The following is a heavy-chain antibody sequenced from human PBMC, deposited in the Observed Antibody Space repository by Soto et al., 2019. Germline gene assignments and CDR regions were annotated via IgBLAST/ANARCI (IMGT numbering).Heavy chain of an antibody. CDR1: GGSISSVYDY. CDR2: IYDGGST. D-gene: IGHD7-27*01. J-gene: IGHJ4*02. CDR3: ARGPSGDKVDY. Sequence: QVQLQESGPILVKPSQTLSLTCTVSGGSISSVYDYWSWIRQSPDKGLEGIGHIYDGGSTYNNPSLTRRVTLSVDTAKNQFSLQLRSVTAADTAVYYCARGPSGDKVDYWGQGTLVTVSS. V-gene: IGHV4-30-4*01.